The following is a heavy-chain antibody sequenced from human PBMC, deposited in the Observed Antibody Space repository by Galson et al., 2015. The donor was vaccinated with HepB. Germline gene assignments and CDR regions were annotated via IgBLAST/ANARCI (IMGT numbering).Heavy chain of an antibody. CDR1: GFTFSSYD. CDR3: ARGIAAAGLLDY. D-gene: IGHD6-13*01. Sequence: SLRLSCAASGFTFSSYDMHWVRQATGKGLEWVSAIGTAGDTYYPGSVKGRFTISRENAKNSLYLQMNSLRAGDTAVYYCARGIAAAGLLDYWGQGTMFTVSS. CDR2: IGTAGDT. V-gene: IGHV3-13*01. J-gene: IGHJ4*02.